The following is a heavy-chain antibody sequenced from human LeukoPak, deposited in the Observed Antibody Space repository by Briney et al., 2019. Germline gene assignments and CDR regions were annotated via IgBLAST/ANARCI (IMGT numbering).Heavy chain of an antibody. CDR2: ISSSSSYI. V-gene: IGHV3-21*01. CDR1: GFTFSSYS. D-gene: IGHD6-19*01. CDR3: ARVGAYSSGWPGGSAYYFDY. J-gene: IGHJ4*02. Sequence: GGSLRPSCAASGFTFSSYSMNWVRQAPGKGLEWVSSISSSSSYIYYADSVKGRFTISRDNAKNSLYLQMNSLRAEDTAVYYCARVGAYSSGWPGGSAYYFDYWGQGTLVTVSS.